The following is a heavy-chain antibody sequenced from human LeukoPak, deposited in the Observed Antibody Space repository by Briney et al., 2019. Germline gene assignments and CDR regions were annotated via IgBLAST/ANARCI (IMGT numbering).Heavy chain of an antibody. D-gene: IGHD3-16*01. CDR2: MNPNSGTT. CDR1: GDTFTNYF. V-gene: IGHV1-46*01. CDR3: ARGVRGIMLTFGGLIDY. J-gene: IGHJ4*02. Sequence: ASVKVSCKASGDTFTNYFIHWVRQAPGQGLEWMGMMNPNSGTTKYAQKFRGRVTMPRDTSTSTVYVELSSLTSDDTAVYCCARGVRGIMLTFGGLIDYWGQGTLVTVSS.